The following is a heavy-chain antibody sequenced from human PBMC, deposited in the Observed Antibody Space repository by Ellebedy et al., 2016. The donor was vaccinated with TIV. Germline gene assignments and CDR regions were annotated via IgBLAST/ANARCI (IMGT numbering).Heavy chain of an antibody. CDR1: GFTFSSYA. CDR3: AKDRTPGDGYWVFDY. Sequence: GESLKISCAASGFTFSSYAMAWVRQAPGKGLEWVSGIVGNGRLIYYADSVKGRFTISRDNSKRTLDLQMNSLRAEDTAVYFCAKDRTPGDGYWVFDYWGQGTLVTVSS. J-gene: IGHJ4*02. CDR2: IVGNGRLI. V-gene: IGHV3-23*01. D-gene: IGHD5-18*01.